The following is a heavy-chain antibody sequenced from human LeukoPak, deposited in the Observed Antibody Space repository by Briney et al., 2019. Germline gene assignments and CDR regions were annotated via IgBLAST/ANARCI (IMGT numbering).Heavy chain of an antibody. Sequence: ASVKVSCKASGYTFTGYYMHWVRQAPGQGLEWMGWINPNSGGTNYAQKFQGRVTMTRDTSISTAYMELSSLRSEDTAVYHCARALWSGIAVAGPYYYYMDVWGKGTTVTVSS. V-gene: IGHV1-2*02. D-gene: IGHD6-19*01. CDR2: INPNSGGT. CDR3: ARALWSGIAVAGPYYYYMDV. CDR1: GYTFTGYY. J-gene: IGHJ6*03.